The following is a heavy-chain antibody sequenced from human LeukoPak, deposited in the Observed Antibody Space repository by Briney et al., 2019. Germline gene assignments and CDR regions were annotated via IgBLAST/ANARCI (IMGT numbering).Heavy chain of an antibody. CDR1: GFTFSSYA. D-gene: IGHD3-10*01. J-gene: IGHJ4*02. CDR3: ARDLISYYYGSRSYYKGRRSFVY. CDR2: ISYDGSNK. Sequence: GGSLRLSCAASGFTFSSYAMHWVRQAPGKGLEWVAVISYDGSNKYYADSVKGRFTISRDNSKNTLYLQMNSLRAEDTAVYYCARDLISYYYGSRSYYKGRRSFVYWGQGTLVTVSS. V-gene: IGHV3-30-3*01.